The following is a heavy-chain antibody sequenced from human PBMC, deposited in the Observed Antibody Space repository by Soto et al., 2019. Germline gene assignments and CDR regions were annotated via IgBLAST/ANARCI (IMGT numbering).Heavy chain of an antibody. Sequence: ASVKVSCKVSGYTLTELSMHWVRQAPGKGLEWMGGFDPEDGETIYAQKFQGRVTMTEDTSTDTAYMELSRLRSEDTAVYYCATAVGYYDSSGYRDYWGQGTLVTVSS. J-gene: IGHJ4*02. CDR1: GYTLTELS. CDR3: ATAVGYYDSSGYRDY. CDR2: FDPEDGET. D-gene: IGHD3-22*01. V-gene: IGHV1-24*01.